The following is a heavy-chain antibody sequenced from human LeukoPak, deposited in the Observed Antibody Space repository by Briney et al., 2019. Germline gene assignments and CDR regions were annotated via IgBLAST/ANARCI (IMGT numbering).Heavy chain of an antibody. V-gene: IGHV4-34*01. Sequence: SETLSLTCAVYGGSFSGYYWSWIRQPPGKGLEWIGEINHSGSTNCNPSLKSRVTISVDTSKNQFSLKLSSVTAADTAVYYCARGTIVGATSFDYWGQGTLVTVSS. CDR2: INHSGST. CDR3: ARGTIVGATSFDY. J-gene: IGHJ4*02. D-gene: IGHD1-26*01. CDR1: GGSFSGYY.